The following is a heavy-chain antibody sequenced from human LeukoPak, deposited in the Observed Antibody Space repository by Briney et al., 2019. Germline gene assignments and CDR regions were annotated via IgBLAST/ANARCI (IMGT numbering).Heavy chain of an antibody. CDR1: GGSISSGGYY. D-gene: IGHD6-13*01. CDR2: IYYSGST. Sequence: SETLSLTCTVSGGSISSGGYYWSWIRQHPGKGLEWIGYIYYSGSTYYNPSLKSRVTISVETSKNQFSLKLSSVTAADTAVYYCARDGIAAAGINWFDPWGQGTLVTVSS. J-gene: IGHJ5*02. V-gene: IGHV4-31*03. CDR3: ARDGIAAAGINWFDP.